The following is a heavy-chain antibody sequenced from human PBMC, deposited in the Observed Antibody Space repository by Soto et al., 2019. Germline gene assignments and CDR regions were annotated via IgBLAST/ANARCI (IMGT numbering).Heavy chain of an antibody. V-gene: IGHV3-23*01. D-gene: IGHD3-10*01. Sequence: GGSLRLSCAASGFTFSSYAMSWVRQAPGKGLEWVSAISGSGGSTYYADSVKGRFTISRDNSKNTLYLQMNSLRAEDTAVYYCAKVKSPVRDPKAYYYYMDVWGKGTTVTVSS. CDR1: GFTFSSYA. CDR2: ISGSGGST. J-gene: IGHJ6*03. CDR3: AKVKSPVRDPKAYYYYMDV.